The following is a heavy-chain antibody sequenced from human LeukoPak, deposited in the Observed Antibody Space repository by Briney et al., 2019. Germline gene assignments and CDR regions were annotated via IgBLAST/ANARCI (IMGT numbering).Heavy chain of an antibody. CDR2: IKSDGSSA. D-gene: IGHD5/OR15-5a*01. V-gene: IGHV3-74*01. J-gene: IGHJ4*02. Sequence: GGSLRLSCAASGFTFSSYWMHWVRHAPGKGLVWVSRIKSDGSSASYADSVKGRFTISRDNSKNTLHLQMNSLRAEDTAIYYCAKLFSAVSTKFEYWGQGTQVTVSS. CDR1: GFTFSSYW. CDR3: AKLFSAVSTKFEY.